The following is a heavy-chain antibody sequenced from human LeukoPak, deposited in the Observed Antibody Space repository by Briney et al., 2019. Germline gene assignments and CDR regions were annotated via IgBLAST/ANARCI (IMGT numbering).Heavy chain of an antibody. D-gene: IGHD1-1*01. CDR2: ISGSGGTT. Sequence: GGSLRLSCAASGFTFSSYAVTWVRQAPGGVLEWLSGISGSGGTTYYADSVKGRFTISSDNSKNTLSLQMNSLRAADTAVYYCGKVVWTVSGPTDYWGQGTLVAVSS. CDR3: GKVVWTVSGPTDY. J-gene: IGHJ4*02. CDR1: GFTFSSYA. V-gene: IGHV3-23*01.